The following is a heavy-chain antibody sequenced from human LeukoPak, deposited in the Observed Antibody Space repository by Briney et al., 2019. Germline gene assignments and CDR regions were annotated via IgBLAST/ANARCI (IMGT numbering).Heavy chain of an antibody. CDR3: AICYGDLIYYFDY. CDR1: GYSFTSYW. V-gene: IGHV5-51*01. J-gene: IGHJ4*02. CDR2: IYPGDSDT. Sequence: GESLKISCKGSGYSFTSYWSGWVRQMPGKGLEWMGIIYPGDSDTRYSPSFQGQVTISADKSISTAYLQWSSLKASDTAMYYCAICYGDLIYYFDYWGQGTLVTVSS. D-gene: IGHD4-17*01.